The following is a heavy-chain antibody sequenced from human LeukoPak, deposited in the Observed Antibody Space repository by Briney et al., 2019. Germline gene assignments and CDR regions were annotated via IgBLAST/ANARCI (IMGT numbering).Heavy chain of an antibody. CDR2: MSYDGSNK. J-gene: IGHJ4*02. V-gene: IGHV3-30-3*01. CDR1: GFTFGHHA. CDR3: AKDRKAVTGSTDF. D-gene: IGHD6-19*01. Sequence: GGSLRLSCVGSGFTFGHHAMHWVRQAPGKGLEWLAVMSYDGSNKFYADSVKGRFTISRDNSRNTLFLQMNSLTGDDTAVYFSAKDRKAVTGSTDFWGQGTLVTVS.